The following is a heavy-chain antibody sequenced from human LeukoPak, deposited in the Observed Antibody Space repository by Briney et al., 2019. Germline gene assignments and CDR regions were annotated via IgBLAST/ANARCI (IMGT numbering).Heavy chain of an antibody. V-gene: IGHV4-61*08. Sequence: SQTLSLTCTVSGDSVASGGYYWNWIRQPPGKGLEWIVYIYYSVSTNYNLSLRSRVTMSVDTSKNQFSLKLSSVTAIDTAMYYCARTNERERGGESFRIWGQGTMVTVSS. CDR2: IYYSVST. CDR3: ARTNERERGGESFRI. J-gene: IGHJ3*02. D-gene: IGHD3-16*01. CDR1: GDSVASGGYY.